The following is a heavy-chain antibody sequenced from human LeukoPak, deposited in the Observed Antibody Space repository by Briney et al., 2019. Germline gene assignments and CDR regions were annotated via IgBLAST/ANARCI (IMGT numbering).Heavy chain of an antibody. CDR3: ARGCGSSTSCDDRGLDY. Sequence: ASVKVSCKASGYTFTSYDIHWVRQATGQGLEWMGWMNSNSGNTDYAQKFQGRVTMTRVTSISTADMELSSLRSEITGVYYWARGCGSSTSCDDRGLDYWGQGTLVTVSS. J-gene: IGHJ4*02. D-gene: IGHD2-2*01. CDR2: MNSNSGNT. CDR1: GYTFTSYD. V-gene: IGHV1-8*01.